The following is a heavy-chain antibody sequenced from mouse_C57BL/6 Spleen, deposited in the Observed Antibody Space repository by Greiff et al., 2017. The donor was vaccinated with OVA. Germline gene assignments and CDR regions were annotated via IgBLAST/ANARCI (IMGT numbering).Heavy chain of an antibody. CDR3: ASEVGYFDV. V-gene: IGHV1-18*01. CDR1: GYTFTDYN. J-gene: IGHJ1*03. CDR2: INPYNGGT. Sequence: VQLQQSGPELVKPGASVKIPCKASGYTFTDYNMDWVKQSPGKSLEWIGVINPYNGGTIYNQKFKGKATLTVDKSSSTAYMELRSLTSEDTAVYYCASEVGYFDVWGTGTTVTVSS.